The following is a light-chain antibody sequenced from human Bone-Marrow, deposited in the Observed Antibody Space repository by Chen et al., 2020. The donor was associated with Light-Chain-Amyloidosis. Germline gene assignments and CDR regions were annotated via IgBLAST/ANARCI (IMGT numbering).Light chain of an antibody. V-gene: IGLV2-14*01. CDR2: EVT. Sequence: QSALTQPASVSGSPGQSITISCTVTSSDVGGDNHVSWYQQHPDKAPKLMIYEVTNRPSWVADRFSGSKSDNTASLTISGLQTEDEADYFCSSYTITNTLVFGSGTRVTVL. CDR1: SSDVGGDNH. J-gene: IGLJ1*01. CDR3: SSYTITNTLV.